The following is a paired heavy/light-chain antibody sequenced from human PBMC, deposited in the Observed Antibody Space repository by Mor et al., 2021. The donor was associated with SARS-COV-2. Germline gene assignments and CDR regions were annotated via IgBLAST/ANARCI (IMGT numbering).Heavy chain of an antibody. Sequence: QVQLVESGGGVVQPGRSLRLSCAASGFTFSSYAMHWVRQAPGKGLEWVAVISYDGSNKYYADSVKGRFTISRDNSKNTLYLQMNSLRAEDTAVYYCARELLGYDFWSGYGRGYYYGMDVWGQGTTVTVSS. V-gene: IGHV3-30-3*01. D-gene: IGHD3-3*01. CDR3: ARELLGYDFWSGYGRGYYYGMDV. CDR1: GFTFSSYA. J-gene: IGHJ6*02. CDR2: ISYDGSNK.
Light chain of an antibody. Sequence: EIVLTQSPATLSLSPGERATLSCRASQSVSSYLAWYQQKPGQAPRLLIYDASNRATGIPARFSGSGSGTDFTLTISSLEPEDFAVYYCQQRSNFTFGPGTKVDIK. J-gene: IGKJ3*01. CDR1: QSVSSY. CDR3: QQRSNFT. V-gene: IGKV3-11*01. CDR2: DAS.